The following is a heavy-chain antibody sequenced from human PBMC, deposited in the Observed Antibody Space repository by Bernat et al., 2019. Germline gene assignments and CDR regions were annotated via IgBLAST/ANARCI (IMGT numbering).Heavy chain of an antibody. CDR2: ISYDGSKI. CDR3: AKQLGGAYDSSGYYGVHY. CDR1: GFTFRSYG. D-gene: IGHD3-22*01. Sequence: QVLLVESGGGVVQPGRSLRLSCAASGFTFRSYGIHWVRQAPGKGLEWVAAISYDGSKIFYADSVKSRFTISRDNSKSTSYLQMNSLRAEDTAVYYCAKQLGGAYDSSGYYGVHYWGQGTLVTVSS. V-gene: IGHV3-30*18. J-gene: IGHJ4*02.